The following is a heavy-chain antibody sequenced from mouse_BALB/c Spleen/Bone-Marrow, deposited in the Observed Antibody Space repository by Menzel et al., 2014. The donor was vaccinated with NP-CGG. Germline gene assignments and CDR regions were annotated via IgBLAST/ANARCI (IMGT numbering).Heavy chain of an antibody. D-gene: IGHD1-1*01. V-gene: IGHV14-3*02. CDR1: GFNIKDTY. Sequence: VHLQQPGAELVKPGASVKLSCTASGFNIKDTYMHWVKQRPEQGLEWIGRIDPANGNTKYDPKFQGKATITADTSSNTAYLQLSSLTAEDTAVYCCAPYYYGSSLFAYWGQGTLVTVSA. CDR2: IDPANGNT. J-gene: IGHJ3*01. CDR3: APYYYGSSLFAY.